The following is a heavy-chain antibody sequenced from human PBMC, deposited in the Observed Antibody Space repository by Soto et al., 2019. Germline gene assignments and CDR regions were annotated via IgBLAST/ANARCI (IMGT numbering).Heavy chain of an antibody. V-gene: IGHV3-43*01. CDR1: GFIFDDYT. D-gene: IGHD3-10*01. CDR3: AKDGSHYYGSGTYPLYGMDV. J-gene: IGHJ6*02. CDR2: ITWDGGST. Sequence: LRLSCAASGFIFDDYTMHWVRQAPGKGLEWVSLITWDGGSTYYADSVKGRFTISRDNSKNSLYLQMSSLRTEDTALYYCAKDGSHYYGSGTYPLYGMDVWGQGTTVTVSS.